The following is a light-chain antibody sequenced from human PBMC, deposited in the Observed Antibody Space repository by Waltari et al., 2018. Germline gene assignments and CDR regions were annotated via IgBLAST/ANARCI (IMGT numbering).Light chain of an antibody. CDR3: QQYDNYFYT. V-gene: IGKV1-5*03. Sequence: DIQMTQSPSTLSASLGDRVTITCRASQRIRDWLAWYQQKPGKAPKLLIHRSSTLASGVPSRFSGSGSGTEFTFTISGLQPDDFATYYCQQYDNYFYTFGQGTKLEI. J-gene: IGKJ2*01. CDR2: RSS. CDR1: QRIRDW.